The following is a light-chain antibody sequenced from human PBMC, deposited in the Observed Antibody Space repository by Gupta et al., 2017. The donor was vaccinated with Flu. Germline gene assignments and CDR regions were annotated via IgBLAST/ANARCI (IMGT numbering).Light chain of an antibody. CDR3: STWDDSLDAWV. CDR1: SSNIGDNA. J-gene: IGLJ3*02. Sequence: RVTISCSGTSSNIGDNAVNWYQQLPGKAPKLLIFYDDRLPSGVPVRFSGFRSGTSASLAISGLQSEDEADYFCSTWDDSLDAWVFGGGTKL. CDR2: YDD. V-gene: IGLV1-36*01.